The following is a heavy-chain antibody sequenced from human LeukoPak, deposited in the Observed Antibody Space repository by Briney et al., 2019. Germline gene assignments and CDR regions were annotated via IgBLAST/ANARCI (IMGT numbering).Heavy chain of an antibody. CDR2: IFYSGSL. D-gene: IGHD1-26*01. CDR3: ARGGGYSGSSFDY. V-gene: IGHV4-59*11. J-gene: IGHJ4*02. Sequence: SETLSLTCTVSGASISSHYWSWIRQPPGKGLEWIGYIFYSGSLNYNPSLKSRVAISVDTPKDQFSLRLTSVTAADTAVYFCARGGGYSGSSFDYWGQGTLVTVSS. CDR1: GASISSHY.